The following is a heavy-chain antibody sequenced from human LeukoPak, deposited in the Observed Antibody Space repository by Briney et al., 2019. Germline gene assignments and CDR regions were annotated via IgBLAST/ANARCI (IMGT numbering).Heavy chain of an antibody. D-gene: IGHD3-22*01. J-gene: IGHJ5*02. Sequence: PVASVKVSCKVSGNTLADLSIHWVRQAPGQGLEWMGGFDPEVGKTIYAQKFQGRVILTEETSAETAYMELISLRSEDTAVYYCTTAPFITTYGSFDPWGQGTLVTVSS. CDR1: GNTLADLS. CDR3: TTAPFITTYGSFDP. V-gene: IGHV1-24*01. CDR2: FDPEVGKT.